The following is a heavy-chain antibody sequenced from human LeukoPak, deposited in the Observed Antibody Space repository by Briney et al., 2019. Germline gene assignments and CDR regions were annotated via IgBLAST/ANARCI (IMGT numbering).Heavy chain of an antibody. D-gene: IGHD4-17*01. CDR3: ARALYGDLKVFVY. V-gene: IGHV3-33*01. CDR2: IWYDGSNK. CDR1: GFTFSSYG. J-gene: IGHJ4*02. Sequence: PGGSLRLSCAASGFTFSSYGMHWVRQAPGKGLEWVAVIWYDGSNKHYADSVKGRFTISRDNSKNTLYLQMNSLRAEDTAVYYCARALYGDLKVFVYWGQGTLVTVSS.